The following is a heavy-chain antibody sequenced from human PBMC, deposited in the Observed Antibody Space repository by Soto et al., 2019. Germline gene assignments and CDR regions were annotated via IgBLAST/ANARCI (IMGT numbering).Heavy chain of an antibody. CDR2: TKNKANSYTT. J-gene: IGHJ4*02. V-gene: IGHV3-72*01. D-gene: IGHD3-16*01. Sequence: PGGSLRLSCAASGFTFSDRYMDWVRQAPGKGLEWVGRTKNKANSYTTEYAASVKGGFTISRDDSRNSVYLQMNSLKTDDTAVYYCTIEGAYPGPDFDYWGQGTLVTVSS. CDR1: GFTFSDRY. CDR3: TIEGAYPGPDFDY.